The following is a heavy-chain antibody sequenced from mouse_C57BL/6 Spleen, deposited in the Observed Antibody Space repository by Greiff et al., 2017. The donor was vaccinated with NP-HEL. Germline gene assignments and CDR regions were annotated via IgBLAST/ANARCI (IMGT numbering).Heavy chain of an antibody. CDR3: ARDDYDGGFAY. J-gene: IGHJ3*01. Sequence: QVQLQQSGPELVKPGASVKISCKASGYAFSSSWMNWVKQRPGKGLEWIGRIYPGDGDTNYNGKFKGKATLTADKSSSTAYMQLSSLTSEDSAVYFCARDDYDGGFAYWGQGTLVTVSA. V-gene: IGHV1-82*01. CDR1: GYAFSSSW. CDR2: IYPGDGDT. D-gene: IGHD2-4*01.